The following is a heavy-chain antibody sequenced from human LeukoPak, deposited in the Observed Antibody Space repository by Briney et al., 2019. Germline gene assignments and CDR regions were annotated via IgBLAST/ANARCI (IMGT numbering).Heavy chain of an antibody. Sequence: GGPLRLSCAASGFTFDDYAMHWVRQAPGKGLEWVSGISWNSGSIGYADSVKGRFTISRDNAKNSLYLQMNSLRAEDTAVYYCAKNSGMGGGAFDIWGQGTMVTVSS. J-gene: IGHJ3*02. CDR3: AKNSGMGGGAFDI. V-gene: IGHV3-9*01. CDR2: ISWNSGSI. CDR1: GFTFDDYA. D-gene: IGHD1-26*01.